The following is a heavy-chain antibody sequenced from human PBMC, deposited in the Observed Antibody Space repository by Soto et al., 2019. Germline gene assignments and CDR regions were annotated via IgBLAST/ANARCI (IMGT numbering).Heavy chain of an antibody. J-gene: IGHJ3*02. V-gene: IGHV4-34*01. CDR2: INHSGST. Sequence: SETLSLTCAVYGGSVSGYYWSWIRQPPGKGLEWIGEINHSGSTNYNPSLKSRVTISVDTSKNQFSLKLSSVTAADTAVYYCARENQIVVVPAATPVVAFDIWGQGTMVTVSS. CDR3: ARENQIVVVPAATPVVAFDI. CDR1: GGSVSGYY. D-gene: IGHD2-2*01.